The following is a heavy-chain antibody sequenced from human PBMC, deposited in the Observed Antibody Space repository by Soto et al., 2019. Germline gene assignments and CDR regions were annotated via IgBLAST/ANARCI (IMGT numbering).Heavy chain of an antibody. J-gene: IGHJ4*02. CDR3: AKGGPDAFCGGGRCYFDS. CDR2: ISWNGNII. D-gene: IGHD2-15*01. CDR1: GFTFDDYA. V-gene: IGHV3-9*01. Sequence: EVQLVESGGGLVQPGRSLRLSCAASGFTFDDYAMYWVRRLPGKGLEWVSSISWNGNIIGYADSVKGRFTISRDNAKNSLYLQLNSLRPEDTALYYCAKGGPDAFCGGGRCYFDSWGQRTLVTVSS.